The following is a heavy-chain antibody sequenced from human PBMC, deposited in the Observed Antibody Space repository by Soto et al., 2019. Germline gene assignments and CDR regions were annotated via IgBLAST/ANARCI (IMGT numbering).Heavy chain of an antibody. J-gene: IGHJ6*02. V-gene: IGHV3-23*01. CDR2: IGGGGAGT. CDR1: GFISSDYV. Sequence: EVQLLESGGGLVQPGGSLRLSCVASGFISSDYVMSWVRQAPGKGLEWVSAIGGGGAGTSYSDSVKGRFTIFRDNSRNTVHSQMTSLRADDTAVYYCAKRFVIWPAVLGRNYHYGMDVWGQGTTGSVAS. D-gene: IGHD2-2*01. CDR3: AKRFVIWPAVLGRNYHYGMDV.